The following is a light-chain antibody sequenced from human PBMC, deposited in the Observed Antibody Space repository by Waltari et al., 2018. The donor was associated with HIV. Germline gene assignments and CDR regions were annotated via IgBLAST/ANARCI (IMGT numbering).Light chain of an antibody. CDR3: QQRSIWPLIT. CDR2: DAS. CDR1: QSVSSY. V-gene: IGKV3-11*01. J-gene: IGKJ5*01. Sequence: ELVLTQSPATLSLSPGERATLSCRASQSVSSYLAWYQQKPGQAPRLLIYDASNRATDIPARFSGSGSGTDFTLTISSLEPEDFAVYYCQQRSIWPLITFGQGTRLEIK.